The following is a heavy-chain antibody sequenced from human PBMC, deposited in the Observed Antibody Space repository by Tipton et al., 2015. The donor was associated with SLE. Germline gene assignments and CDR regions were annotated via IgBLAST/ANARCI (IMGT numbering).Heavy chain of an antibody. CDR2: INHRGST. CDR1: GGSISSSSSYY. CDR3: ARQILVHYFDH. V-gene: IGHV4-39*01. D-gene: IGHD1-1*01. Sequence: TLSLTCAVYGGSISSSSSYYWAWIRQPPGKGVEWIGEINHRGSTNYNSSLKSRVTISVDKSKNQFSLNVRSVAAADTAVYYCARQILVHYFDHWGQGSLVTVSS. J-gene: IGHJ4*02.